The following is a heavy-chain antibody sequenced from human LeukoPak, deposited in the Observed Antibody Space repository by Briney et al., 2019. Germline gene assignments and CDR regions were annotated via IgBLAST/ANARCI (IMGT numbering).Heavy chain of an antibody. CDR3: AREMGRYYGSGSYYNANYYYYGMDV. D-gene: IGHD3-10*01. V-gene: IGHV3-21*01. J-gene: IGHJ6*02. Sequence: GGSLTLSCAAYAFTFSSHSMNWVRQAPGKGLEWVSSISSSSSYIYYADSVKGRFTISRDNAKNSLYLQMNGLRAEDTAVYYCAREMGRYYGSGSYYNANYYYYGMDVWGQGTTVTVSS. CDR1: AFTFSSHS. CDR2: ISSSSSYI.